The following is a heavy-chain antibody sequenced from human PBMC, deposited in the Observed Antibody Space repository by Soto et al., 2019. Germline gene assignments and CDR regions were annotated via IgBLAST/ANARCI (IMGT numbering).Heavy chain of an antibody. Sequence: QAGGSLRLSCAASGFTFNSHAMSWVRQAPGKGLEWLSAISGSGGETFYSDSVKGRFTTYRDNSKNTLFLQINSLRAEDTALYYCAKSAASEDDYFYYGLDVWGQGTTVTVSS. V-gene: IGHV3-23*01. CDR2: ISGSGGET. J-gene: IGHJ6*02. CDR3: AKSAASEDDYFYYGLDV. CDR1: GFTFNSHA. D-gene: IGHD6-25*01.